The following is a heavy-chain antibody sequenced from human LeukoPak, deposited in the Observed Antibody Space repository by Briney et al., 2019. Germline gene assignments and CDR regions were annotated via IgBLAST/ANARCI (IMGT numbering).Heavy chain of an antibody. V-gene: IGHV4-39*07. CDR2: IYYSGST. J-gene: IGHJ4*02. CDR3: ARGGVRRDGYKHPFDY. Sequence: PSETLSLTCTVSGGSISSSSYYWGWIRQPPGKGLEWIGSIYYSGSTYYNPSLKSRVTISVDTSKNQFSLKLSSVTAADTAVYYCARGGVRRDGYKHPFDYWGQGTLVTVSS. D-gene: IGHD5-24*01. CDR1: GGSISSSSYY.